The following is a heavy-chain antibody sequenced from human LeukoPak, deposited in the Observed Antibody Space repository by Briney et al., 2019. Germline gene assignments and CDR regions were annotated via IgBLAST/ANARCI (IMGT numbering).Heavy chain of an antibody. CDR1: GYTFTGYY. D-gene: IGHD2-15*01. CDR3: ARDNCSGGSCYWVSWFDP. J-gene: IGHJ5*02. V-gene: IGHV1-2*02. Sequence: GASVKVSCKASGYTFTGYYMHWVRQAPGQGLEWMGWINPNSGGTNYAQKFQGRVTMTRDTSISTAYMELSRLRSDDTAVYYCARDNCSGGSCYWVSWFDPWGQGTLVTVSS. CDR2: INPNSGGT.